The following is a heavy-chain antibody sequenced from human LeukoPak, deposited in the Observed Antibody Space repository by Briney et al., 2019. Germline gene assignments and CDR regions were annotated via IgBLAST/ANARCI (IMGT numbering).Heavy chain of an antibody. J-gene: IGHJ4*02. CDR3: ARGTITTVTDS. CDR2: IYLRGNT. Sequence: PSGTLSLTCAVSGGSISSSNWWTWVRQPPGKGLEWVGEIYLRGNTNYNPSLESRVTISVDESKTQLSPRLESVTAADTAVYYCARGTITTVTDSWGPGTLVTVSS. CDR1: GGSISSSNW. V-gene: IGHV4-4*02. D-gene: IGHD4-17*01.